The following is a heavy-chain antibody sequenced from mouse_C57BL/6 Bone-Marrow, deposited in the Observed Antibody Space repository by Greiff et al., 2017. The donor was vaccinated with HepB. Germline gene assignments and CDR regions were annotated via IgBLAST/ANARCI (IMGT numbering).Heavy chain of an antibody. J-gene: IGHJ1*03. CDR2: ISNLAYSI. Sequence: VQLKESGGGLVQPGGSLKLSCAASGFTFSDYGMAWVRQAPRKGPEWVAFISNLAYSIYYADTVTGRFTISRENAKNTLYLEMSSLRSEDTAMYYCARREGTPYWYFDVWGTGTTVTVSS. V-gene: IGHV5-15*01. CDR3: ARREGTPYWYFDV. CDR1: GFTFSDYG.